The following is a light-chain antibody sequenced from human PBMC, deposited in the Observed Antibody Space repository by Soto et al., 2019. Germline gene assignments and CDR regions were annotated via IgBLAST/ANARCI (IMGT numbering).Light chain of an antibody. CDR1: NSDIGYYNY. CDR2: EVS. CDR3: ASHTSSHSYV. Sequence: QSALTQPASVSGSPGQSITIPCTGTNSDIGYYNYVSWYQQHPGKAPKLMVFEVSKRPSGVPDRFSGTKSGNTASLTISGLQTEDEADYYCASHTSSHSYVFGSGTKLTVL. J-gene: IGLJ1*01. V-gene: IGLV2-14*01.